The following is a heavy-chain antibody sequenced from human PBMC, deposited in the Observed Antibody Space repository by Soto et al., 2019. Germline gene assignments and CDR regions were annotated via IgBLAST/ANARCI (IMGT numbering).Heavy chain of an antibody. CDR2: IYHSGST. Sequence: PSETLSLTCAVSGGSISSGGYSWSWIRQPPGKGLEWIGYIYHSGSTYYNQSLKSRVTISVDRSKNQFSLKLSSVTAADTAVYFCARGDPLLWFGEKVYYGMDVWGQGTTVTVSS. CDR1: GGSISSGGYS. V-gene: IGHV4-30-2*01. D-gene: IGHD3-10*01. J-gene: IGHJ6*02. CDR3: ARGDPLLWFGEKVYYGMDV.